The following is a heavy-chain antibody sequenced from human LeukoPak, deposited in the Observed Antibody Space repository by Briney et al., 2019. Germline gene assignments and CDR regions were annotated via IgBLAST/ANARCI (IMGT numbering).Heavy chain of an antibody. J-gene: IGHJ1*01. CDR3: ASGSIAAAGYFQH. Sequence: SQTLSLTCTVSGGSISSGGYYWSWIRQHPGKGLEWIGYIYYSGSTYYNPSLKSRVTISVDMSKNQFSLKLSSVTAADTAVYYCASGSIAAAGYFQHWGQGTLVTVSS. CDR2: IYYSGST. CDR1: GGSISSGGYY. V-gene: IGHV4-31*03. D-gene: IGHD6-13*01.